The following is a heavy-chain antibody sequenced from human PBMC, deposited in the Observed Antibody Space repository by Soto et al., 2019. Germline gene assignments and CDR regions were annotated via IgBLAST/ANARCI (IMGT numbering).Heavy chain of an antibody. J-gene: IGHJ4*02. CDR2: IIPILGIA. D-gene: IGHD6-13*01. CDR1: GGTFSSYT. CDR3: ARGGASGAAAGLTFDY. V-gene: IGHV1-69*02. Sequence: QVQLVQSGAEVKKPGSSVKVSCKASGGTFSSYTISWVRQAPGQGLEWMGRIIPILGIANYAQKFQGRVTITADKSTSTDYMELSSLRSEDTAVYYCARGGASGAAAGLTFDYWGQGTLVTVSS.